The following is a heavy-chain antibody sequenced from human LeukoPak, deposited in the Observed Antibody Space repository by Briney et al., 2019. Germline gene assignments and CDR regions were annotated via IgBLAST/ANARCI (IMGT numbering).Heavy chain of an antibody. J-gene: IGHJ5*02. CDR1: GFTVSDNY. V-gene: IGHV3-53*01. Sequence: PGGSLRLPCAASGFTVSDNYMSWVRQAPGKGLEWVSVMYSRGDTYYANSVKGRFTFSRDISKNALYLQMNGLRTEDTAMYYCAGDAPQVPAAGVLASWGQGTLVTVSS. CDR3: AGDAPQVPAAGVLAS. D-gene: IGHD6-13*01. CDR2: MYSRGDT.